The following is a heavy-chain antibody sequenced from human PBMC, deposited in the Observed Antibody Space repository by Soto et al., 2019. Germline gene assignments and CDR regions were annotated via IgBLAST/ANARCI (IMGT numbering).Heavy chain of an antibody. Sequence: QLQLQESGSGLVKPSQTLSLTCAVSGGSISSGGYSWSWIRQPPGKGLEWIGYIYQRGSTCYNPPLKRRVXXXVXXSKNQFSLKLSSVTAADTAVYYCARGMTTVTTIDYWGQGTLVTVSS. CDR2: IYQRGST. CDR3: ARGMTTVTTIDY. CDR1: GGSISSGGYS. V-gene: IGHV4-30-2*01. J-gene: IGHJ4*02. D-gene: IGHD4-17*01.